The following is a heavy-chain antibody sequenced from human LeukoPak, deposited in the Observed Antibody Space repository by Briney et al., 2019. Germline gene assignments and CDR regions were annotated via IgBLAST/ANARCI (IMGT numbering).Heavy chain of an antibody. D-gene: IGHD3-22*01. CDR1: GFTFTSYW. J-gene: IGHJ6*02. V-gene: IGHV3-48*01. Sequence: GGSLRLSCAASGFTFTSYWMNWVRQAPGKGLEWVSYISSSSSTIYYADSVKGRFTISRDNAKNSLYLQMNSLRAEDTAVYYCASRTHYYDSTNLVDYYYGMDVWGQGTTVTVSS. CDR2: ISSSSSTI. CDR3: ASRTHYYDSTNLVDYYYGMDV.